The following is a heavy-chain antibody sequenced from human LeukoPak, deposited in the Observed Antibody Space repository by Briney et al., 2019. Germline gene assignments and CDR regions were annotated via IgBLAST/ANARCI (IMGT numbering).Heavy chain of an antibody. CDR3: ARYSSSRLYYYCYGMDV. Sequence: GGSLRLSCAASGFTFSSYSMNWVRQAPGKGLEWVSSISSSSSYIYYADSVEGRFTISRDNAKNSLYLQMNSLRAEDTAVYYCARYSSSRLYYYCYGMDVWGQGTTVTVSS. J-gene: IGHJ6*02. V-gene: IGHV3-21*01. CDR1: GFTFSSYS. CDR2: ISSSSSYI. D-gene: IGHD6-13*01.